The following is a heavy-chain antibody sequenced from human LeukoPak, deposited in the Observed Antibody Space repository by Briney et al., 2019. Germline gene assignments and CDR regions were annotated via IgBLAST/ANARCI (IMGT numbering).Heavy chain of an antibody. Sequence: SSETLSLTCTVSGGSISSHYWSWIRQPPGKGLEWIGYIYYSGSTNYNPYLKSRVTISVYTSKNQFSLKLSSVTAADTAVYYCARAYSSSSGWFDPWGQGTLVTVSS. J-gene: IGHJ5*02. CDR3: ARAYSSSSGWFDP. D-gene: IGHD6-6*01. V-gene: IGHV4-59*11. CDR2: IYYSGST. CDR1: GGSISSHY.